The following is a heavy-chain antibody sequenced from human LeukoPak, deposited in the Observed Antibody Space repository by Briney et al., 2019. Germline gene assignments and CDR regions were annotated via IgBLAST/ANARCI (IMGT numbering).Heavy chain of an antibody. Sequence: ASVKVSCKASGYTFTSYAMNWVRQAPGQGLEWMGWINPNSGGTNYAQKFQGRVTMTRDTSISTAYMELSRLRSDDTAVYYCARGSGDYYYYMDVWGKGTTVTISS. J-gene: IGHJ6*03. CDR2: INPNSGGT. V-gene: IGHV1-2*02. CDR1: GYTFTSYA. CDR3: ARGSGDYYYYMDV.